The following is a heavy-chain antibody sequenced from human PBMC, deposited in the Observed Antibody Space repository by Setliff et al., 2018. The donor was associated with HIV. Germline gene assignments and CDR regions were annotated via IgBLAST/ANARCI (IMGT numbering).Heavy chain of an antibody. CDR2: IVYSGST. CDR1: GDSIISNY. D-gene: IGHD2-15*01. Sequence: SETLSLTCSVSGDSIISNYWSWIRQPPGKGLEWIGHIVYSGSTNYTPSLKRRVTMSVDTSKSQFSLTLNSVAAADTAVYYCARVFPPIRGAPFGTPPGAFDIWGQGSMVTVSS. J-gene: IGHJ3*02. CDR3: ARVFPPIRGAPFGTPPGAFDI. V-gene: IGHV4-59*12.